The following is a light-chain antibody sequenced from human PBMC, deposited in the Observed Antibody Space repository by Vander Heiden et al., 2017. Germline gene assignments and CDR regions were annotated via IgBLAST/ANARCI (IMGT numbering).Light chain of an antibody. Sequence: QSVLTQPPSVSGAPGQRVTISCTGSSSNIGAGYDVHWYQQLPGTAPKLLIYGNSKRPSGVPDRFSGSKSGTSASLAITGLQAEEEADYYCQSYDSSLSGVVFGGGTKLTVL. J-gene: IGLJ2*01. CDR2: GNS. V-gene: IGLV1-40*01. CDR1: SSNIGAGYD. CDR3: QSYDSSLSGVV.